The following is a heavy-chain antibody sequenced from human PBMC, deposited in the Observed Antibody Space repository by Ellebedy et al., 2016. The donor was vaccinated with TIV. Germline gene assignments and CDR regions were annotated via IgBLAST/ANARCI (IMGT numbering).Heavy chain of an antibody. CDR3: ARSRGVSY. CDR2: IKQDGSEK. Sequence: PGGSLRLSCAASGFTFSNYWMTWVRQAPGKGPECVANIKQDGSEKYYVDSVKGRFTITRYNAKNSLYLQMNSRRAEDTAVYFCARSRGVSYWGQGTLVTVSS. CDR1: GFTFSNYW. J-gene: IGHJ4*02. D-gene: IGHD2-8*01. V-gene: IGHV3-7*03.